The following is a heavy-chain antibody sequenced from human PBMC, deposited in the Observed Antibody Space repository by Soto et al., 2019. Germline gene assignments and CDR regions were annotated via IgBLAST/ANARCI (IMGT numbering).Heavy chain of an antibody. CDR1: GYDFNTNW. Sequence: GASLKISSRGSGYDFNTNWFGWVRQLPGRGLAWVGIMYPGDSDTRYNPSLQGHVTLSVDVTVSTAFLQWRSLETSDTGMYFCARLPRDCNKTSCYYADHWGQGTQVTVSS. V-gene: IGHV5-51*01. D-gene: IGHD3-3*01. J-gene: IGHJ4*02. CDR2: MYPGDSDT. CDR3: ARLPRDCNKTSCYYADH.